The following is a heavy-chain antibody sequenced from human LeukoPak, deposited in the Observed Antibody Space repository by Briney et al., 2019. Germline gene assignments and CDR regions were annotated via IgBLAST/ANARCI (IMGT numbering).Heavy chain of an antibody. CDR2: ISGSGGST. CDR3: AKDGYQLPADPNTYYFDY. D-gene: IGHD2-2*01. V-gene: IGHV3-23*01. Sequence: PGGSLRLSCTASGFTFSSYAMSWVRQAPGKGLEWVSAISGSGGSTYYADSVKGRFTISRDNSKNTLYLQMNSLRAEDTAVYYCAKDGYQLPADPNTYYFDYWGQGTLVTVSS. CDR1: GFTFSSYA. J-gene: IGHJ4*02.